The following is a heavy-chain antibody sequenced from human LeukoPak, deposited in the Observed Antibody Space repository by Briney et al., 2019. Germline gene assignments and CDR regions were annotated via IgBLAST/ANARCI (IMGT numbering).Heavy chain of an antibody. CDR2: ISWNSGSI. D-gene: IGHD3-22*01. CDR3: AKALRYDSSGPDAFDI. Sequence: GRSLRLSCAASGFTFHDYAMHWVRQAPGKGLEWVSGISWNSGSIGYADSVKGRFTISRDNAKNSLYLQMNSLRAEDMALYYCAKALRYDSSGPDAFDIWGQGTMVTVSS. J-gene: IGHJ3*02. V-gene: IGHV3-9*03. CDR1: GFTFHDYA.